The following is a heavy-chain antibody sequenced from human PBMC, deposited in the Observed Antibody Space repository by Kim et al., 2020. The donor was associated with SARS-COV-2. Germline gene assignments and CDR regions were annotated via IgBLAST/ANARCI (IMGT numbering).Heavy chain of an antibody. Sequence: KGNTNYAQKLQGRVTMTTDTATSTAYMELRSLRSDDTAVYYCARGISFDYWGQGTLVTVSS. CDR3: ARGISFDY. CDR2: KGNT. D-gene: IGHD1-20*01. V-gene: IGHV1-18*01. J-gene: IGHJ4*02.